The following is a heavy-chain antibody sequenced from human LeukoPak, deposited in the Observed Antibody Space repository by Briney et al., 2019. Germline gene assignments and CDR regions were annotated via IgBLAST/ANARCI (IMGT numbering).Heavy chain of an antibody. CDR2: IYSGGST. Sequence: GGSLRLSCAASGFTVSSNYMSWVRQAPGKGLEWVSVIYSGGSTYYADSVKGRFTISRDNSKNTLYPQMNSLRAEDTAVYYCARQTTVTTFDYWGQGTLVTVSS. J-gene: IGHJ4*02. CDR3: ARQTTVTTFDY. V-gene: IGHV3-53*01. D-gene: IGHD4-11*01. CDR1: GFTVSSNY.